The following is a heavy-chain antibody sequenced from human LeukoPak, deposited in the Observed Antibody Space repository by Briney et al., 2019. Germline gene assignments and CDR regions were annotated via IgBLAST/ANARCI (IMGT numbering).Heavy chain of an antibody. CDR3: AKFQANYYDSSGYGCFDY. J-gene: IGHJ4*02. V-gene: IGHV3-23*01. CDR1: GFTFSSFA. CDR2: ISDSGGST. D-gene: IGHD3-22*01. Sequence: HPGGSLRLSCAASGFTFSSFAMSWVRQAPGKGLEWVSGISDSGGSTYYPDSVKGRFTISRDNSRNMLYLEMNSLRAEDTAVYYCAKFQANYYDSSGYGCFDYWGQGVLVTVSS.